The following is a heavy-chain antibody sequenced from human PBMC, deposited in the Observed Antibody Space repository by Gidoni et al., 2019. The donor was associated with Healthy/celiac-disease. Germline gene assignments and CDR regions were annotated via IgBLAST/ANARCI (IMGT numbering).Heavy chain of an antibody. CDR2: ISGSGGST. V-gene: IGHV3-23*01. Sequence: EVQLLESGGGLVQPGGSLRLSCDASGFTFRSYSMSWVRQAPGKGLEGVSAISGSGGSTYYADSVKGRFTISRDNSKNTLYLQMNSLRAEDTAVYYCAEGGLQLDYWGQGTLVTVSS. D-gene: IGHD4-4*01. CDR3: AEGGLQLDY. J-gene: IGHJ4*02. CDR1: GFTFRSYS.